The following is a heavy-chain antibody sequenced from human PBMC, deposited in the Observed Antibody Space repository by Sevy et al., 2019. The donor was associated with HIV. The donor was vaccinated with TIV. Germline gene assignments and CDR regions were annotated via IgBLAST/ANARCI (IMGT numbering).Heavy chain of an antibody. J-gene: IGHJ6*02. CDR2: FYYSGST. D-gene: IGHD4-17*01. V-gene: IGHV4-59*01. CDR3: ARTSPYFYYGMDV. Sequence: SETLSLTCTVSGGSISGYYWSWIRQPPGKGLEWIGYFYYSGSTNYNPSLKGQVSISVDTSKNQVSLKLSSVTAADTAVYFCARTSPYFYYGMDVWGQGTPVTVSS. CDR1: GGSISGYY.